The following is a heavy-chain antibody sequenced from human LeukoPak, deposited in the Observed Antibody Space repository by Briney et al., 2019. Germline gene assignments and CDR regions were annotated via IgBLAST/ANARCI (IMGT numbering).Heavy chain of an antibody. D-gene: IGHD3-22*01. CDR1: GFTFSSYA. J-gene: IGHJ4*02. CDR3: ARGITMIVVVITRYFDY. Sequence: GGSLRLSCAASGFTFSSYAMHWVRQAPGKGLEWVAVISYDGSNKYYADSVKGRLTISRDNSKNTLYLQMNSLRAEDTAVYYCARGITMIVVVITRYFDYWGQGTLVTVSS. CDR2: ISYDGSNK. V-gene: IGHV3-30-3*01.